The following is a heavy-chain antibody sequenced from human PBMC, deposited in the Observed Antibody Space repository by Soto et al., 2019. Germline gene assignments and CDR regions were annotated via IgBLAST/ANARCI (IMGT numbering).Heavy chain of an antibody. CDR2: INAGNGNT. Sequence: ASVKVSCKASGYTFTSYAMHWVRQAPGQRLEWMGWINAGNGNTKYAQKFQGRVTITRDTSASTAYMELSSLRSEDTAVYYCARTGYSSGWFHPRPTYYXXXGMDVXGXGTTVTVSS. J-gene: IGHJ6*04. D-gene: IGHD6-19*01. CDR3: ARTGYSSGWFHPRPTYYXXXGMDV. V-gene: IGHV1-3*01. CDR1: GYTFTSYA.